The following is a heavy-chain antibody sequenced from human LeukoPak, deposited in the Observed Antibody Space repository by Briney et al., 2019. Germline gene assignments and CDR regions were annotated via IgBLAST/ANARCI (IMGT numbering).Heavy chain of an antibody. V-gene: IGHV4-31*03. CDR1: GGSISSGGYY. D-gene: IGHD3-10*01. Sequence: SETLSLTCTVSGGSISSGGYYWSWIRQHPGKGLEWIGYIYYSGSTYYNPSLKSRVTISVDTSKNQFSLKLSSVTAADTAVYYCARGRYSMVRGTVIIYYYYGMDVWGKGTTVTVSS. CDR2: IYYSGST. CDR3: ARGRYSMVRGTVIIYYYYGMDV. J-gene: IGHJ6*04.